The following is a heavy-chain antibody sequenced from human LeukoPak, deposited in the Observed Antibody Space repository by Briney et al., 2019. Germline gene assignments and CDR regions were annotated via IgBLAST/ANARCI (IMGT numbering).Heavy chain of an antibody. CDR1: GGSFSGYY. V-gene: IGHV4-34*01. CDR3: ARGGLWFGELLQKDFDY. Sequence: SETLSLTCAVYGGSFSGYYWSWIRQPPGKGLEWIGEINHSGSTNYNPSLKSRVTISVDTSKNRFSLKLSSVTAADTAVYYCARGGLWFGELLQKDFDYWGQGTLVTVSS. D-gene: IGHD3-10*01. CDR2: INHSGST. J-gene: IGHJ4*02.